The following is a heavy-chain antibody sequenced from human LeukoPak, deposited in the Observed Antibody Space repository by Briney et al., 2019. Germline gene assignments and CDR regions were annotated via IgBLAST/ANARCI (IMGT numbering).Heavy chain of an antibody. V-gene: IGHV3-23*01. D-gene: IGHD2-8*02. CDR1: GFTFSTFA. CDR2: IFPSGDEI. CDR3: ATYRQVLLPFES. J-gene: IGHJ4*02. Sequence: GGSLRLSCAASGFTFSTFAMIWVRQPPGKGLEWVSSIFPSGDEIHYADSVRGRFTISRDNSRSTLSLQMNRLRAEDTAMYYCATYRQVLLPFESWGQGTLVTVSS.